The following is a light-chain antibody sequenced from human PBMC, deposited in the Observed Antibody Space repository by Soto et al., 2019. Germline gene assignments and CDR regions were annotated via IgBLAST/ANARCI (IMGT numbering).Light chain of an antibody. CDR3: QSYDATNQV. CDR1: SGSIASNY. Sequence: NFMLTQPHSVSESPGKTVIISCTRSSGSIASNYMQWYQQPPGRSPRTVIYEDNQRPYVVPDRFSGSIDSSYNSASLTISGLETEDEADYYCQSYDATNQVFGGGTKLTVL. J-gene: IGLJ3*02. V-gene: IGLV6-57*01. CDR2: EDN.